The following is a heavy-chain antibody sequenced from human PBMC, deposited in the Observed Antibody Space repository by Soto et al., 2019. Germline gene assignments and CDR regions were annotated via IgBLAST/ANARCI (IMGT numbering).Heavy chain of an antibody. CDR1: GYTFTGYY. Sequence: QVQLVQSGAEVKKPGASVKVSCKASGYTFTGYYMHWVRQAPGQGLDWMGWINPNSGGTNYAQKFQGWVTMTRDTSISTAYMELSRLRSDDTAVYYCARGRPVYYDSRHANWYFDLWGRGTLVTVSS. CDR3: ARGRPVYYDSRHANWYFDL. CDR2: INPNSGGT. D-gene: IGHD3-22*01. V-gene: IGHV1-2*04. J-gene: IGHJ2*01.